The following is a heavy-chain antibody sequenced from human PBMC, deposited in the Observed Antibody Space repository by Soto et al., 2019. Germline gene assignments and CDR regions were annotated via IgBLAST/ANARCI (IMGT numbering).Heavy chain of an antibody. CDR3: ARRRSGRIAARPDNWFDH. V-gene: IGHV1-69*13. CDR1: GGTFSSYA. Sequence: SVKVSCKASGGTFSSYAISWVRQAPGQGLEWMGGIIPIFGTANYAQKSQGRVTITAGESTSTAYMELSSLRSEDTAVYYCARRRSGRIAARPDNWFDHWGQGTLVTVSS. CDR2: IIPIFGTA. J-gene: IGHJ5*02. D-gene: IGHD6-6*01.